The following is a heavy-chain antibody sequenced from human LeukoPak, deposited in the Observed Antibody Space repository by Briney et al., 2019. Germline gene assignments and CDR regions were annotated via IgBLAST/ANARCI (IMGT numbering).Heavy chain of an antibody. Sequence: GGSLRLSCAASGFTFSNAWMSWVRQAPGKGLEWVGRIKSKTDGGTTDYAAPVKGRFTISRDDSKNTMYLQMNSLKTEDTAVYYCTTDREGDAFDPWGQGTLVTVSS. CDR2: IKSKTDGGTT. CDR3: TTDREGDAFDP. D-gene: IGHD3-16*01. V-gene: IGHV3-15*01. J-gene: IGHJ5*02. CDR1: GFTFSNAW.